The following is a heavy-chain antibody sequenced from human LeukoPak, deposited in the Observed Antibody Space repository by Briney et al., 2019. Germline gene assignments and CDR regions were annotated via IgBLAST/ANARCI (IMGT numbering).Heavy chain of an antibody. CDR2: IYTSGST. Sequence: SETLSLTCTVSGGSISSGSYYWSWIRQPAGKGLEWIGRIYTSGSTNYNPSLKSRVTISVGTSKNQFSLKLSSVTAADTAVYYCARSYYYDSSGYYYGSVYWGQGTLVTVSS. D-gene: IGHD3-22*01. V-gene: IGHV4-61*02. J-gene: IGHJ4*02. CDR1: GGSISSGSYY. CDR3: ARSYYYDSSGYYYGSVY.